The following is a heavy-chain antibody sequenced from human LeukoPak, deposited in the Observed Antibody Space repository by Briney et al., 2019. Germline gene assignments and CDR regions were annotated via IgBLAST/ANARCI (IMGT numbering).Heavy chain of an antibody. V-gene: IGHV4-59*11. CDR1: GGSISSHY. J-gene: IGHJ4*02. Sequence: SETLSLTCTVSGGSISSHYWSWIRQPPGKGLEWIGSIYYSGSTYYNPSLKSRVTISVDTSKNQFSLKLSSVTAADTAVYYCARDRTPGIAAPNYYFDYWGQGTLVTVSS. CDR2: IYYSGST. CDR3: ARDRTPGIAAPNYYFDY. D-gene: IGHD6-13*01.